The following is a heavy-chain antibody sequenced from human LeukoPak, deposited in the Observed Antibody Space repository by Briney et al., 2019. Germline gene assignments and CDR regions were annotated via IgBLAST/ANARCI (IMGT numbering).Heavy chain of an antibody. CDR3: AKNKYYDSSGYPFPYFDY. CDR2: ISGSGGST. CDR1: GFTFSSYA. Sequence: GGSLRLSCAASGFTFSSYAMSRVRQAPGKGLEWVSAISGSGGSTYYADSVKGRFTISRDNSKNTLYLQMNSLRAEDTAVYYCAKNKYYDSSGYPFPYFDYWGQGTLVTVSS. D-gene: IGHD3-22*01. V-gene: IGHV3-23*01. J-gene: IGHJ4*02.